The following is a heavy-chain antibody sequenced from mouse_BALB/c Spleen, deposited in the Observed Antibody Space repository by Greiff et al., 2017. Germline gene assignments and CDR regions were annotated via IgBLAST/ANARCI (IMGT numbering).Heavy chain of an antibody. J-gene: IGHJ4*01. Sequence: LQQPGSELVRPGASVKLSCKASGYTFTSYWMHWVKQRPGQGLEWIGNIYPGSGSTNYDEKFKSKATLTVDTSSSTAYMQLSSLTSEDSAVYYCTRERYYAMDYGGQGTSVTVSS. CDR2: IYPGSGST. CDR3: TRERYYAMDY. V-gene: IGHV1S22*01. CDR1: GYTFTSYW.